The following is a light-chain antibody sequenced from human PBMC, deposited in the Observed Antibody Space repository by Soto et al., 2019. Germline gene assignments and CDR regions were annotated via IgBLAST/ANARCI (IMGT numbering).Light chain of an antibody. CDR1: SSNIGGNI. V-gene: IGLV1-44*01. Sequence: SLLTQPPSASGTPGQRVTISCSGSSSNIGGNIVNWYQQLPGTAPKLLIFGNDQRPSWVPDRFSGSKSGTSASLAISGLQSEDEANYYCAAWDDSLNGVVFGGGTKVTVL. J-gene: IGLJ2*01. CDR3: AAWDDSLNGVV. CDR2: GND.